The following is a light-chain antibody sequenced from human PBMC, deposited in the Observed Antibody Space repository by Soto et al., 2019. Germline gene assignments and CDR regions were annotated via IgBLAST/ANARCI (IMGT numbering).Light chain of an antibody. CDR3: QSYDSSPHVV. V-gene: IGLV1-40*01. CDR2: GNS. Sequence: QSVLTQPPSVSGAPGQRVTISCTGSSSNIGAGYDVHWYQQLPGTAPKLLIYGNSNRPSWVPDRFSGSKSGTSASLAITGLQAEDEADYYCQSYDSSPHVVFGGGTKLTVL. J-gene: IGLJ2*01. CDR1: SSNIGAGYD.